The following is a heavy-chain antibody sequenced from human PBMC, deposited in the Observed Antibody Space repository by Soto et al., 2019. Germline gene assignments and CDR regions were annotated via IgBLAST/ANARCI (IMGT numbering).Heavy chain of an antibody. D-gene: IGHD3-10*01. Sequence: EVQVVESGGGLVQPGGSLRLSCAASGFTFTSYSMNWVRQAPGKGLEWVSYIRSSSSTIYYADSVKGRFSISRDNAKDSLYLQMNSMRDEDTAVYYCASSGKLGYYYGMDVWGQGTTVTVSS. CDR1: GFTFTSYS. CDR2: IRSSSSTI. V-gene: IGHV3-48*02. J-gene: IGHJ6*02. CDR3: ASSGKLGYYYGMDV.